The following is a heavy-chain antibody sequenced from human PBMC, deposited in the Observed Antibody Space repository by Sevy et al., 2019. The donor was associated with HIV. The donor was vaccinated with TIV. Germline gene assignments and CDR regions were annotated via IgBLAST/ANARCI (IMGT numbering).Heavy chain of an antibody. CDR2: FDPEDGKT. D-gene: IGHD3-22*01. Sequence: ASVKVSCKVSGSTLTRLSMHWVRQAPGKGLEWMASFDPEDGKTVYAQKFQGRVTMTEDTSTDTAYMGLSSLRSEDTAVYHCATTKDYYDNSGDPFDYWGQGTLVTVSS. CDR3: ATTKDYYDNSGDPFDY. CDR1: GSTLTRLS. V-gene: IGHV1-24*01. J-gene: IGHJ4*02.